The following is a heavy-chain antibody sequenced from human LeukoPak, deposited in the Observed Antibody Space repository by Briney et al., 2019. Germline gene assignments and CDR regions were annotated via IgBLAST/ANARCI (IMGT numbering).Heavy chain of an antibody. CDR3: AREVYSSSWYGIDY. V-gene: IGHV3-66*02. D-gene: IGHD6-13*01. CDR2: IYSGGST. CDR1: GFTFSTYA. Sequence: GGSLRLSCAASGFTFSTYAMSWVRQAPGKGLEWVSVIYSGGSTYYADSVKGRFTISRDNSKNTLYLQMNSLRAEDTAVYYCAREVYSSSWYGIDYWGQGTLVTVSS. J-gene: IGHJ4*02.